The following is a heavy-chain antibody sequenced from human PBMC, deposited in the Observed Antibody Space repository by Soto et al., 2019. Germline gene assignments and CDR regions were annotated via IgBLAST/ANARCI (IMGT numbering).Heavy chain of an antibody. CDR1: GYTFTSYG. D-gene: IGHD3-9*01. CDR2: ISAYNGNT. V-gene: IGHV1-18*01. J-gene: IGHJ3*02. Sequence: ASVKVSCKASGYTFTSYGISWVRQAPGQGLEWMGWISAYNGNTNYAQKLQGRVTMTTDTSTSTAYMELRSLRSDDTAVYYCARGRRYFDWLPHHDAFDIWGQGTMVTVSS. CDR3: ARGRRYFDWLPHHDAFDI.